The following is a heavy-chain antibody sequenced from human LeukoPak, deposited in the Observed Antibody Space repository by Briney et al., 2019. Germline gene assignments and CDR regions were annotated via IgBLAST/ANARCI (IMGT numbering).Heavy chain of an antibody. CDR3: ARLRGAMTPVTSDFDY. J-gene: IGHJ4*02. Sequence: SETLSLTCTVSGGSISGSSYYWAWIRPPPGKGLEWIGSGFYSGSIYYNPSLKRRVTISVDTSRNQFSLNLSSVTAADTAVYYCARLRGAMTPVTSDFDYWGQGTLVTVAT. V-gene: IGHV4-39*01. D-gene: IGHD4-17*01. CDR1: GGSISGSSYY. CDR2: GFYSGSI.